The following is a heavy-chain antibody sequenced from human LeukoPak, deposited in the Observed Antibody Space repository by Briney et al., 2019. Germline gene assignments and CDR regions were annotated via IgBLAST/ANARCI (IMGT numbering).Heavy chain of an antibody. CDR2: MSDDGRNK. CDR1: GFRFGNYG. D-gene: IGHD5-18*01. J-gene: IGHJ2*01. V-gene: IGHV3-30*18. Sequence: PGRSLRLSCAASGFRFGNYGMHWVRQAPGKGLEWVAVMSDDGRNKYYADSVRGLFTISRDNSKNMLYLQMNNLRPEDTAVYHCAKDADTATIIYWYFDLWGRGTLVTVSS. CDR3: AKDADTATIIYWYFDL.